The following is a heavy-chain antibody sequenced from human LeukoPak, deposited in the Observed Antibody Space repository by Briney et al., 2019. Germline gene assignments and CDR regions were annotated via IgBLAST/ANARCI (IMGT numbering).Heavy chain of an antibody. CDR1: GYTFTGYY. V-gene: IGHV1-2*06. D-gene: IGHD4-17*01. CDR2: INPNSGGT. Sequence: ASVKVSCKASGYTFTGYYMHWVRQAPGQGLEWMGRINPNSGGTNYAQKFQGRVTMTRDTTISTAYMELSRLRSDDTAVYYCASSLRFYYYYMDVWGKGNTVTVSS. CDR3: ASSLRFYYYYMDV. J-gene: IGHJ6*03.